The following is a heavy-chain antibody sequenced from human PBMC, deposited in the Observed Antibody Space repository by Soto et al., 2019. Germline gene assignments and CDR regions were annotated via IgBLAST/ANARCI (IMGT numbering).Heavy chain of an antibody. D-gene: IGHD2-2*01. V-gene: IGHV4-59*01. CDR3: ARDIVVVEGNWFDP. Sequence: PSETLSLTCTVSGGSINSYYWSWIRQPPGKGLEWIGYIYYSGSTNYNPSLKSRVTISVDTSKNQFSLKLSSVTAADTAVYYCARDIVVVEGNWFDPWGQGTLVTVSS. CDR2: IYYSGST. CDR1: GGSINSYY. J-gene: IGHJ5*02.